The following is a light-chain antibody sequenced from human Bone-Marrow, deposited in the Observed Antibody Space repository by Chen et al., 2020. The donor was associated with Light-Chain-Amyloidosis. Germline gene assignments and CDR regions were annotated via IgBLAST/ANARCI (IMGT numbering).Light chain of an antibody. CDR3: CSSSDTDTLI. CDR1: PTDVGHYNL. J-gene: IGLJ2*01. Sequence: QSALTPPAPGAGSVGQSTTTPCTGTPTDVGHYNLVSWYQQHPGEAPKLMIYEDSERPSGVSNRFSGSKSGNTASLTISGLQTEDQADYYCCSSSDTDTLIFGTGTRLTVL. CDR2: EDS. V-gene: IGLV2-23*01.